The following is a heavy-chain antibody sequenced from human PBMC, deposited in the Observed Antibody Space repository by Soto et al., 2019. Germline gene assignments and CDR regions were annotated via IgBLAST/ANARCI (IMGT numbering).Heavy chain of an antibody. CDR2: INTDGSST. J-gene: IGHJ5*02. Sequence: QPXGSLRLSCAASGFTFSSYAMHWVRQVPGKGLVWVSRINTDGSSTTYADSVKGRFTISRDNAKNTVYVQMNSLRAEDTAVYYCARDYSGWFDHWGQGTLVTVSS. D-gene: IGHD2-15*01. V-gene: IGHV3-74*01. CDR1: GFTFSSYA. CDR3: ARDYSGWFDH.